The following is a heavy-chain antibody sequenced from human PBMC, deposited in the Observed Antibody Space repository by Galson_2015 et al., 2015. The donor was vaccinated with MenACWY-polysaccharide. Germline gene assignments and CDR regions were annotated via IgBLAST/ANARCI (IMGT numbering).Heavy chain of an antibody. CDR2: LYTAGTT. CDR1: GFTVSSKY. Sequence: SLRLSCAASGFTVSSKYMSWVRQAPGKGLEWVSVLYTAGTTSYADSVKGRFTISRDDSKNTLYLQMNSLRVEDTAVYYCAGEGAGYCFGGSCYADVLHIWGQGTLVIVSS. J-gene: IGHJ3*02. D-gene: IGHD2-15*01. V-gene: IGHV3-53*01. CDR3: AGEGAGYCFGGSCYADVLHI.